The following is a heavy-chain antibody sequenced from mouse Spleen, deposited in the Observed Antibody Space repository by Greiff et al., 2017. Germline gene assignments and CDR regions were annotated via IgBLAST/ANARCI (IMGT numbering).Heavy chain of an antibody. CDR2: IYPGNSDT. V-gene: IGHV1-5*01. CDR3: TSEINGEYFDD. CDR1: GYTFTSYW. Sequence: VQLQQPGAELVMPGASVKLSCKASGYTFTSYWMPWVKQRPGQGLEWIGAIYPGNSDTSYNQKFKGKAKLTAGTAASTAYMELSSLTNEDSGVYCGTSEINGEYFDDWGQGTTLTVSS. J-gene: IGHJ2*01.